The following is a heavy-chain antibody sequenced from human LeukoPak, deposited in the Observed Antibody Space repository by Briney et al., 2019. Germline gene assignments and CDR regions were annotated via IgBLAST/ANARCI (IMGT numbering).Heavy chain of an antibody. J-gene: IGHJ4*02. V-gene: IGHV4-38-2*02. D-gene: IGHD6-6*01. CDR3: ARDRGGGSSPIDY. CDR2: IYRSGRT. CDR1: GYSISSDYY. Sequence: PSETLSLTCAVSGYSISSDYYWGWIRQPPGRGLEWIASIYRSGRTYYNPSLKSRVTISLDTPKNQFSLKVNSVTAADTAVYFCARDRGGGSSPIDYWGQGTLVTVSS.